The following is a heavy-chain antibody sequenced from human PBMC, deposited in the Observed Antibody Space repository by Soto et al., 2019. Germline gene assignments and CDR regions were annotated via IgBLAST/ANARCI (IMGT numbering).Heavy chain of an antibody. D-gene: IGHD2-21*01. J-gene: IGHJ5*02. V-gene: IGHV3-21*01. CDR2: ITTSSAYI. CDR3: VRSGTARLLRHSWFDT. Sequence: EVQLVESGGGLVKPGGSLRLSCAASGFTFNTYDMNWVRQAPGKGLEWVSSITTSSAYIYYADSLKGRITISRDNAKNSLCVQMTSLRAEDTAVYYCVRSGTARLLRHSWFDTWGQGTLVTVSS. CDR1: GFTFNTYD.